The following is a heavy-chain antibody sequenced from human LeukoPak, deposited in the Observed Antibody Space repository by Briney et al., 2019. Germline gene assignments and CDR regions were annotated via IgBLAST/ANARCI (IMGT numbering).Heavy chain of an antibody. CDR3: ARGGYYYDSSGYAGDY. V-gene: IGHV1-18*01. CDR1: GYTLTSYG. J-gene: IGHJ4*02. Sequence: GASVKVCCKASGYTLTSYGSSWVRQAPGQGLEWMGWISAYSGNTNYAQTLQGRVTMTTDTSTSTAYMELRSLRSDDTAVYYCARGGYYYDSSGYAGDYWGQGTLVTVSS. D-gene: IGHD3-22*01. CDR2: ISAYSGNT.